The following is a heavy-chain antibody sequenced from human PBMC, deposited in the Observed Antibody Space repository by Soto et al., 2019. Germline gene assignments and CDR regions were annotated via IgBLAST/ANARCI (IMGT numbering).Heavy chain of an antibody. V-gene: IGHV4-39*01. D-gene: IGHD3-16*01. CDR3: AKTGFWGYNRVADY. CDR2: INYGGST. CDR1: GDSISSSSSY. Sequence: QLQLQESDPGLVKPSETLSLTCTVSGDSISSSSSYWGWIRQPPGKGLEWIGSINYGGSTYYNPSLKSRITISVDTSKNQFSLRLSSVTAADTAVYFCAKTGFWGYNRVADYWGQGTLVTVSS. J-gene: IGHJ4*02.